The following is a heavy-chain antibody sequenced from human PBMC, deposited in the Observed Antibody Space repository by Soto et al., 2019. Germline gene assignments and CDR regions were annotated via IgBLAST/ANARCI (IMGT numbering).Heavy chain of an antibody. CDR1: GGSFSGYY. V-gene: IGHV4-34*01. Sequence: SETLSLTCAVYGGSFSGYYWSWIRQPPGKGLEWIGEINHSGSTNYNPSLKSRVTISVDTSKNQFSLKLSSVTAADTAVYYCARGRERYCSGGSCSNWFDPWGQGTLVTVSS. CDR2: INHSGST. CDR3: ARGRERYCSGGSCSNWFDP. J-gene: IGHJ5*02. D-gene: IGHD2-15*01.